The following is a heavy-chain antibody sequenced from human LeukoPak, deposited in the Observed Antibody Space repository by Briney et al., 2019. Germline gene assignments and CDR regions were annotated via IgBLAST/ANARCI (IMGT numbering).Heavy chain of an antibody. D-gene: IGHD6-19*01. CDR1: GFTFSSYS. CDR2: ISSSSSTI. J-gene: IGHJ4*02. V-gene: IGHV3-48*01. CDR3: ARGKIAVAPTHYFDY. Sequence: PGRSLRLSCAASGFTFSSYSMTWVRQAPGKGLEWVSYISSSSSTIYYADSVKGRFTISRDNAKNSLYLQMNSLRAEDTAVYYCARGKIAVAPTHYFDYWGQGTLVTVSS.